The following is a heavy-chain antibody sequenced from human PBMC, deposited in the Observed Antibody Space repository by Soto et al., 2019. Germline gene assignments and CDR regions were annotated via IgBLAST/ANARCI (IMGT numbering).Heavy chain of an antibody. CDR1: GYTFTGYS. J-gene: IGHJ4*02. Sequence: QVQLVQSGAEVKKPGASVKVSCWASGYTFTGYSMFWVRQAPGQGLELMGWINPNSGGTNYAQKFQCRVTMTRDTSISTAYMELSRLRSDDTAVYYCGKEGYCSSTSCYIGYWGQGTLVTVSS. CDR2: INPNSGGT. D-gene: IGHD2-2*02. V-gene: IGHV1-2*02. CDR3: GKEGYCSSTSCYIGY.